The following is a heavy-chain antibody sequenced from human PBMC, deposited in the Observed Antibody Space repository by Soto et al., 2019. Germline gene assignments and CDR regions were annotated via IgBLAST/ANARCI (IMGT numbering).Heavy chain of an antibody. D-gene: IGHD1-7*01. CDR2: TYYRSRWYN. Sequence: LSQTLSLTCAISGYSVSSNSAAWNWIRQSPSRGLEWLGRTYYRSRWYNDYAVSVKSRITVNPDTSKNQFSLHLNSVTPEDTAVYYCAGTTSLQWYYMDVWDKGTTVTVSS. CDR3: AGTTSLQWYYMDV. CDR1: GYSVSSNSAA. J-gene: IGHJ6*03. V-gene: IGHV6-1*01.